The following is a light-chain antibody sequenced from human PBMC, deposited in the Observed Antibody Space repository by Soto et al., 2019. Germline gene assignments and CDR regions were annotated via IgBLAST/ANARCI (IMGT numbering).Light chain of an antibody. Sequence: QSVLTQPPSVCAAPGQKVTISFSGSSSNIGKNFVSWYQQFPGTAPKVLSYENIKRRSGIPVRFSGSKSGTSVTLGITGLQTWDEGFCYCASWDSSLYGVVFGRGTKLTVL. CDR2: ENI. V-gene: IGLV1-51*02. CDR1: SSNIGKNF. CDR3: ASWDSSLYGVV. J-gene: IGLJ2*01.